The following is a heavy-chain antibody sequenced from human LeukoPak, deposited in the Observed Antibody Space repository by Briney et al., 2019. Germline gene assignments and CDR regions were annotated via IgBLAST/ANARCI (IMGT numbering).Heavy chain of an antibody. Sequence: GGSLRLSCAASGFTFSSYWMCWVRQAPGKGLEGVANIKQDGSEKYYVDSVKGRFTISRDNAKNSLHLQLNSLRAEDTAVYYCASGARGTREGGDLYSFDYWGQGTLVTVSS. CDR1: GFTFSSYW. V-gene: IGHV3-7*01. CDR3: ASGARGTREGGDLYSFDY. D-gene: IGHD4-17*01. CDR2: IKQDGSEK. J-gene: IGHJ4*02.